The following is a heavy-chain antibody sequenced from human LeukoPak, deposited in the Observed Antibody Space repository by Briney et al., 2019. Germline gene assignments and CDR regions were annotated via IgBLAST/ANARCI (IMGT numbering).Heavy chain of an antibody. CDR3: AKSSSSWSYYFNY. J-gene: IGHJ4*02. D-gene: IGHD6-13*01. V-gene: IGHV3-23*01. CDR2: ITITGSSP. Sequence: GGSLRLSCAASGFTFSGYAMAWVRQAPGKGLEWVSSITITGSSPSYADSVKGRFTVSRDNSKNTLYLQMNSLRAEDTAVYFCAKSSSSWSYYFNYRGQGTLVTVSS. CDR1: GFTFSGYA.